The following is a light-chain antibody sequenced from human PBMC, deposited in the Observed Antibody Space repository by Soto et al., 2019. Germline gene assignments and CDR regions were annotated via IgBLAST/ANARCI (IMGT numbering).Light chain of an antibody. J-gene: IGKJ1*01. CDR3: QQYNNWPPWM. Sequence: EIVMTQSPATLSVSPGERATLSCRASQSVSSNLAWYQQKTGQAPRLLIYRASTRATGIPARFSGSGSGTELTLTISSLQSEDVAVYYCQQYNNWPPWMFGQGTKVEIK. V-gene: IGKV3-15*01. CDR2: RAS. CDR1: QSVSSN.